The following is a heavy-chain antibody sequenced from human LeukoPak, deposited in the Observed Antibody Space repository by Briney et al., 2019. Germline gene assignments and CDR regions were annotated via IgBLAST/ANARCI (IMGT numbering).Heavy chain of an antibody. CDR3: ARAPGIQLWLNYLAVDY. CDR2: IYTSGST. J-gene: IGHJ4*02. CDR1: GGSISSGLYY. D-gene: IGHD5-18*01. Sequence: PSETLSLTCTVSGGSISSGLYYWSWIRQPAGKGLEWIGRIYTSGSTNYNPSLKSRVTISVDTSKNQFSLKLSSVTAADTAVYYCARAPGIQLWLNYLAVDYWGQGTLVTVSS. V-gene: IGHV4-61*02.